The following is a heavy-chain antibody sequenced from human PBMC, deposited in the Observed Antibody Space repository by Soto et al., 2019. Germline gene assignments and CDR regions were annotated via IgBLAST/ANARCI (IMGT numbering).Heavy chain of an antibody. J-gene: IGHJ4*02. CDR2: IKTSGDTT. D-gene: IGHD2-21*02. Sequence: LRLSCAASGFTVSGMFMNWVRQAPGKGLEWVSTIKTSGDTTFYADPVKGRFTTSRDDSKNTLYLQMNSLRAEDTATYYCTKDVTGDIGADFWGQGTPVTVSS. V-gene: IGHV3-23*05. CDR3: TKDVTGDIGADF. CDR1: GFTVSGMF.